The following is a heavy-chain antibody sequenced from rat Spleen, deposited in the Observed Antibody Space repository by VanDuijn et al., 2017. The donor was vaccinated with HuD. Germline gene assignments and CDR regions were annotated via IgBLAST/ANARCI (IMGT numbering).Heavy chain of an antibody. V-gene: IGHV5-7*01. Sequence: EVQLVESGGGLVQPRRSLKLSCAASGFTFSNYYMAWVRQAPKKGPEWVATISDSGSRIYYPDSVKRRFTISRDNAKSSLYLQMNSLKSEDTATYYCAREDYYNGNWYFDFWGPGTMVTVSS. CDR3: AREDYYNGNWYFDF. CDR2: ISDSGSRI. J-gene: IGHJ1*01. CDR1: GFTFSNYY. D-gene: IGHD1-1*01.